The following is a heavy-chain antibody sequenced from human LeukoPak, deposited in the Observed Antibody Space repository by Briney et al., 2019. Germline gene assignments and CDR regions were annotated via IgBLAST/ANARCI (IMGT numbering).Heavy chain of an antibody. Sequence: PSETLSLTCTVSGGSISSYHWSWFRQAPGKGLEWIGYLYNSGSTNFNPSLKSRVTISVDTSKNQFSLKLSSVTAADTAVYYCASRGFNIWGQGTMVTVSS. CDR2: LYNSGST. CDR1: GGSISSYH. J-gene: IGHJ3*02. CDR3: ASRGFNI. V-gene: IGHV4-4*08. D-gene: IGHD3-10*01.